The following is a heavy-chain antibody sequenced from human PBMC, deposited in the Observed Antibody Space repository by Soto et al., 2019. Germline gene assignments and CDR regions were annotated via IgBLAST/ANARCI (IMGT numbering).Heavy chain of an antibody. Sequence: QITLNESGPTQVKPRQTLTLTCTFSGFSLTTSGVGVGWIRPSPGKAPEWLALIYWDGDKRYSPSLKSRLTITKDTSKNQVVLTMADLDPADTATYYCAHRVLRTVFGLVTTTAIYFDFWGQGTPVAVSS. CDR1: GFSLTTSGVG. CDR3: AHRVLRTVFGLVTTTAIYFDF. D-gene: IGHD3-3*01. V-gene: IGHV2-5*02. CDR2: IYWDGDK. J-gene: IGHJ4*02.